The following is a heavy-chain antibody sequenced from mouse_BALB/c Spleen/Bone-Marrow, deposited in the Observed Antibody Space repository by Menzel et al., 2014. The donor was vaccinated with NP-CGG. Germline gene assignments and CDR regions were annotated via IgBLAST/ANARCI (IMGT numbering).Heavy chain of an antibody. CDR1: GYTFTSYW. D-gene: IGHD2-2*01. CDR2: IDPSDSYT. J-gene: IGHJ1*01. V-gene: IGHV1-69*02. CDR3: ARGGKGYDGYWYCDV. Sequence: QVQLQQSGAELVKPGASVKLSCKASGYTFTSYWMHWVKQRPGQGLEWIGEIDPSDSYTNYNQKFKGKATLTVDKSSSTADMQLSSLTAEDSAVYYCARGGKGYDGYWYCDVWGVGTTVTVSS.